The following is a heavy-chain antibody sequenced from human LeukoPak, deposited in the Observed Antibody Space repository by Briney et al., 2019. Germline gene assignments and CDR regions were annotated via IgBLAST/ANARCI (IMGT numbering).Heavy chain of an antibody. D-gene: IGHD2-15*01. CDR2: IYSGGST. J-gene: IGHJ6*02. CDR1: GFTFSSYS. CDR3: ARDLWCSGGSCYGMDV. Sequence: GGSLRLSCAASGFTFSSYSMNWVRQAPGKGLEWVSVIYSGGSTYYADSVKGRFTISRGNSKNTLYLQMNSLGAEDTAVYYCARDLWCSGGSCYGMDVWGQGTTVTVSS. V-gene: IGHV3-66*01.